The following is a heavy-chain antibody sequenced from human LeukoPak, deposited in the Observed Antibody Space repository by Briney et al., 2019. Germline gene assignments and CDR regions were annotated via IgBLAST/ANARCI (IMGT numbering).Heavy chain of an antibody. CDR3: ARDLLNSRDL. D-gene: IGHD6-13*01. CDR1: GYTFTGYY. CDR2: INPNTGGT. V-gene: IGHV1-2*02. J-gene: IGHJ2*01. Sequence: ASVTVSCKASGYTFTGYYMHWVRQAPGQGLEWMGWINPNTGGTNYAQKFQGRVTITADKSTSTAYMELRSLRSDDTAVYYCARDLLNSRDLWGRGTLVTVSS.